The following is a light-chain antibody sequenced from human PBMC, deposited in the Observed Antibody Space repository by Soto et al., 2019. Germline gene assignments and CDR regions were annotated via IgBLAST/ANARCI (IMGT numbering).Light chain of an antibody. V-gene: IGLV2-14*01. CDR2: DVS. CDR1: SSDVAGYNY. CDR3: SSYTSSSTLYV. J-gene: IGLJ1*01. Sequence: QSVLPQPASVSGSPGQSITISCTGTSSDVAGYNYVSWYQQHPGKAPKLMIYDVSNRPSGVSNRFSGSKSGNTASLTISGLQAEDEADYYCSSYTSSSTLYVFGTGTKVTVL.